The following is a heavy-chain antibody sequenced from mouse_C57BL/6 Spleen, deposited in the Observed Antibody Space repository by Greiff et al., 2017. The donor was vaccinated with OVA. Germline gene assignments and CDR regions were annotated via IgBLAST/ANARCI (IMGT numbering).Heavy chain of an antibody. CDR1: GYTFTSYW. Sequence: QVHVKQPGAELVRPGSSVKLSCKASGYTFTSYWMDWVKQRPGQGLEWIGNIYPSDSETHYNQKFKDKATLTVDKSSSTAYMQLSSLTSEDSAVYYCAQSRYSNYFMDYWGQGTSVTVSS. J-gene: IGHJ4*01. CDR2: IYPSDSET. CDR3: AQSRYSNYFMDY. V-gene: IGHV1-61*01. D-gene: IGHD2-5*01.